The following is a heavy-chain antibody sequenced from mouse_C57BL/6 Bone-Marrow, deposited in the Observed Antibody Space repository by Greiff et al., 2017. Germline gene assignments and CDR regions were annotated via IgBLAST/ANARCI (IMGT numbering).Heavy chain of an antibody. CDR3: ALLLLRYYYAMDD. J-gene: IGHJ4*01. CDR1: GYTFTDYY. D-gene: IGHD1-1*01. V-gene: IGHV1-26*01. Sequence: EVQLQQSGPELVKPGASVKISCKASGYTFTDYYMNWVKPSHGKSLEWIGDINPNNGGTSYNQKFKGKATLTVAKSSSTAYMERRSLTSEDSAVYYCALLLLRYYYAMDDWGQGTSVTVSS. CDR2: INPNNGGT.